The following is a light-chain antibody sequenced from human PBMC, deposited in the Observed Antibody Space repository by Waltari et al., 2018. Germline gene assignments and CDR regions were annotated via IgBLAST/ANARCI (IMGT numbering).Light chain of an antibody. CDR1: QSISNL. CDR3: QQYNIWPYT. CDR2: KSF. V-gene: IGKV1-5*03. J-gene: IGKJ2*01. Sequence: DIQMTQSPSTLSASVGDRVTITCRASQSISNLLAWYQQKPGKAPKVLIYKSFTLQSGVPSRFSGSGSETEFILTISSLQPDDFATYFCQQYNIWPYTFGQGTTLEI.